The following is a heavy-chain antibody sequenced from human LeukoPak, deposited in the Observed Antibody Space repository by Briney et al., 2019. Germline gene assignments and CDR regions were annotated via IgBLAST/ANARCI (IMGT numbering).Heavy chain of an antibody. CDR2: FDPEDGET. V-gene: IGHV1-24*01. Sequence: ASVKVSCKVSGYTLTELSMHWVRQAPGKGLEWMGGFDPEDGETIYAQKFQGRVTMTEDTSTDTAYMELSSLRSEDTAVYYCATVGYSGYDRGDAFDNWGQGTMVTVSS. D-gene: IGHD5-12*01. CDR3: ATVGYSGYDRGDAFDN. J-gene: IGHJ3*02. CDR1: GYTLTELS.